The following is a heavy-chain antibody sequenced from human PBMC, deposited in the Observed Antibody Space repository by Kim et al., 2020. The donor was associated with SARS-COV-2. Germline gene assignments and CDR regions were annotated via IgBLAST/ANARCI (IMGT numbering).Heavy chain of an antibody. J-gene: IGHJ6*04. D-gene: IGHD3-10*01. V-gene: IGHV4-59*08. CDR2: IYYSGST. CDR1: GGSISSYY. Sequence: SETLSLTCTVSGGSISSYYWSWIRQPPGKGLEWIGYIYYSGSTNYNPSLKSRVTISVDTSKNQFSLKLSSVTAADTAVYYCARNYYGSGSWEVWGKGTTVTVSS. CDR3: ARNYYGSGSWEV.